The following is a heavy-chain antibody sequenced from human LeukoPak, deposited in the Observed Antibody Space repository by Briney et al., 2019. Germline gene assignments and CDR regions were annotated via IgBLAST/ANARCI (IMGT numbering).Heavy chain of an antibody. Sequence: GGSLRLSCAASGFTFSSYGMSWVRQAPGKGLEWVSAIGGSGSSTYYADSVKGRFTISRDNSKNTLYLQIDSLRAEDTAVYYCAKGGPGIAAAGTTMPWFDPWGQGTLVTASS. CDR3: AKGGPGIAAAGTTMPWFDP. CDR2: IGGSGSST. D-gene: IGHD6-13*01. J-gene: IGHJ5*02. CDR1: GFTFSSYG. V-gene: IGHV3-23*01.